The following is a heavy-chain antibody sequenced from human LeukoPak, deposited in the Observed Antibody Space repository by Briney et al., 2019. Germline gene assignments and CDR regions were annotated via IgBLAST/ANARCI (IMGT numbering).Heavy chain of an antibody. CDR1: GFTDDHYP. CDR3: AKDLRGRILRYFDY. V-gene: IGHV3-23*01. J-gene: IGHJ4*02. CDR2: SSSDDST. Sequence: GGSLRLSCAASGFTDDHYPMSLLRQAPGKGLEWVSTSSSDDSTYYADSVKGRFIISRDNSKNTLYLQMNNLRAEDTAVYYCAKDLRGRILRYFDYWGRGTLVTVSS. D-gene: IGHD3-16*01.